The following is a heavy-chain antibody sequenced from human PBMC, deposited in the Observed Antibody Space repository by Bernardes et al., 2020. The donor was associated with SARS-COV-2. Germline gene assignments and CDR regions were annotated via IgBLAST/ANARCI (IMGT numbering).Heavy chain of an antibody. CDR2: INPNSGGT. Sequence: ASVKVSCKASGYTFTGYYMHWVRQAPGQGLEWMGWINPNSGGTNYAQKFQGRVTMTRDTSISTAYMELSSLRSDDTAMYYCASYISIAAAGSPPFDYWGQGTLVTVSS. CDR3: ASYISIAAAGSPPFDY. V-gene: IGHV1-2*02. D-gene: IGHD6-13*01. J-gene: IGHJ4*02. CDR1: GYTFTGYY.